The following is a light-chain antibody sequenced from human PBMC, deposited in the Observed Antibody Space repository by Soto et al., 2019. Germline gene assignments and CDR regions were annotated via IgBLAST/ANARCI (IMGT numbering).Light chain of an antibody. CDR1: QSVSSY. CDR2: DAS. V-gene: IGKV3-11*01. J-gene: IGKJ5*01. Sequence: EIVLTQSPGTLSLAPGERATLSFRASQSVSSYLAWYQQKPGQAPRLLIYDASNRATGIPARFSGSGSGTDFTLTISSLEPEDFAVYYCQQRSNWPLFGQGTRLEIK. CDR3: QQRSNWPL.